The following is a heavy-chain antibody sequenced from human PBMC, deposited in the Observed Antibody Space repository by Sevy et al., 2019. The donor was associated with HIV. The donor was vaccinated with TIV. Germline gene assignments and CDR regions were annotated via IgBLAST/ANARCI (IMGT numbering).Heavy chain of an antibody. J-gene: IGHJ6*02. Sequence: GGSLRLSCAASGFTFSSYGMHWVRQAPGKGLEWVAFIRYDGSNKYYADSVKGRFTISRDTSKNTLYLQMNSLRAEDTAVYYCAKDLDDFWSGFVPRLRGMDVWGQGTTVTVSS. CDR3: AKDLDDFWSGFVPRLRGMDV. CDR2: IRYDGSNK. V-gene: IGHV3-30*02. D-gene: IGHD3-3*01. CDR1: GFTFSSYG.